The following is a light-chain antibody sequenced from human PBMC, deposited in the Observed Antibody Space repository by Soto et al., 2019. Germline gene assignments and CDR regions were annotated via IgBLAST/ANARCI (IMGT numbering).Light chain of an antibody. CDR2: GAS. V-gene: IGKV3-20*01. CDR3: QQYGSSPWR. J-gene: IGKJ1*01. Sequence: EIVLTQSPGTLSLSPGERATLSCRASQSVSSSYLAWYQQKPGQAPRLLIYGASSRATGIPDRFSGSGSGTDFTLTISRLEPDDFAVYYGQQYGSSPWRFGQGIKVEIK. CDR1: QSVSSSY.